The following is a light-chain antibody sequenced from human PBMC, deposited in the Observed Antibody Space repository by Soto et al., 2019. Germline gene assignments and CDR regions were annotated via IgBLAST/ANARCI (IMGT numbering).Light chain of an antibody. CDR1: TSNIGAGYD. Sequence: QSVLTQPPSVSGAPGQKLTISCTGNTSNIGAGYDVHWYHQLPGTAPKLLIYGNNNRPSGVPDRFSGSKSGTSASLAITGLQAEDEADYYCQSYDSSLSGYVFGTGTKLTVL. CDR2: GNN. V-gene: IGLV1-40*01. CDR3: QSYDSSLSGYV. J-gene: IGLJ1*01.